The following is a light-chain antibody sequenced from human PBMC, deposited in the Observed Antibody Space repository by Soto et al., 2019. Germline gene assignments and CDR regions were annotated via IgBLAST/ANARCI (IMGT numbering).Light chain of an antibody. J-gene: IGLJ1*01. Sequence: QSVLTQPPSVSVAPGQRVTISCTGSRSNIGAGYDVHWYQQLPGTAPKLLIYGNSNRPSGVPDRFSGSKSGTSASLAITGLQAEDEADYYCQSYDSSLGGFYAFVTGTKLTVL. CDR3: QSYDSSLGGFYA. V-gene: IGLV1-40*01. CDR2: GNS. CDR1: RSNIGAGYD.